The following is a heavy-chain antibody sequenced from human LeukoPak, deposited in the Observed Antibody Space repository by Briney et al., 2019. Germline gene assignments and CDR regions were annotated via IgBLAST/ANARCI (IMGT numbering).Heavy chain of an antibody. V-gene: IGHV3-21*01. CDR3: ARVEGGYSYGYSVDY. Sequence: GGSLRLSCAASRFTFRRYAMSWVRQAPGKGLEWVSSISGSGNHTYYADSVKGRFTISRDNAKNSLYLQMNSLRAEDTAVYYCARVEGGYSYGYSVDYWGQGTLVTVSS. J-gene: IGHJ4*02. CDR1: RFTFRRYA. CDR2: ISGSGNHT. D-gene: IGHD5-18*01.